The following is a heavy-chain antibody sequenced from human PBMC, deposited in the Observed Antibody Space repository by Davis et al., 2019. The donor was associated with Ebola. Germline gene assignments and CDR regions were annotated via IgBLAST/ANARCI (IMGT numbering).Heavy chain of an antibody. Sequence: SETLSLTCTVSGGSISSGDYYWSWIRQPPGKGLEWIGEINHSGSTNYNPSLKSRVTISVDTSKNQFSLKLSSVTAADTAVYYCARLRSSSFNAFDIWGQGTMVTVSS. J-gene: IGHJ3*02. CDR1: GGSISSGDYY. D-gene: IGHD6-6*01. V-gene: IGHV4-39*07. CDR2: INHSGST. CDR3: ARLRSSSFNAFDI.